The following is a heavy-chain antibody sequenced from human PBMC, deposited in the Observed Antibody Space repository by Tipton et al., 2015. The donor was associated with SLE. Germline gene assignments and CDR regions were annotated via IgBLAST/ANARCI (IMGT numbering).Heavy chain of an antibody. CDR1: DGSISSSNW. J-gene: IGHJ3*02. D-gene: IGHD3-9*01. CDR3: ARDGSRYDIFTGGHDALDI. V-gene: IGHV4-4*02. CDR2: IYHSGST. Sequence: TLSLTCSVSDGSISSSNWWSWVRQPPGKGLEWIGEIYHSGSTNYNPSLKSRVTISVDKAKNQFSLKLTSVTAADTAVYYCARDGSRYDIFTGGHDALDIWGQGTMVTVSS.